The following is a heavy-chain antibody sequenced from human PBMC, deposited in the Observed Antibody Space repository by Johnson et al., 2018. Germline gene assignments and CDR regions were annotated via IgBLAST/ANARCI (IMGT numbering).Heavy chain of an antibody. Sequence: VQLVQSGGGLVQPGGSLRLSCAASGFTFSSYSMNWVRQAPGKGLEWVSYISSSSSTIYYADSVKGRVPISSDNAKNSLYLQMNSLRDEDTAVYYCARVVRYSYGFYYYYGMDVWGQGTTVTVSS. CDR2: ISSSSSTI. CDR1: GFTFSSYS. J-gene: IGHJ6*02. V-gene: IGHV3-48*02. D-gene: IGHD5-18*01. CDR3: ARVVRYSYGFYYYYGMDV.